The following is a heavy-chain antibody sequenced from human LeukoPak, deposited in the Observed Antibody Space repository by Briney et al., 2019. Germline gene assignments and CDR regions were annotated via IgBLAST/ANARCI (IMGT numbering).Heavy chain of an antibody. CDR2: TYYSGST. CDR3: ARESGYYGSGSYYGDYYGMDV. J-gene: IGHJ6*04. D-gene: IGHD3-10*01. Sequence: PSETLSLTCTVSGGSISSYYWSWIRQPPGKGLEWVGYTYYSGSTNYNPSLKSRVTISVDTSKNQFSLKLSSVTAADTAVYYCARESGYYGSGSYYGDYYGMDVWGKGTTVTVSS. CDR1: GGSISSYY. V-gene: IGHV4-59*01.